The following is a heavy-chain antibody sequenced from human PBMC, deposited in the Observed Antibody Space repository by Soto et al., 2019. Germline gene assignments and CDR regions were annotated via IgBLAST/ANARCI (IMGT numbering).Heavy chain of an antibody. CDR3: GCQKVKTHPYCFDN. V-gene: IGHV3-21*01. D-gene: IGHD3-10*01. CDR1: GLTFSGYT. Sequence: VGSLRLSCAFSGLTFSGYTMSWVRQAPGKGLEWVSRLNRSGTSIYYADSVKGRFTISRDNSKNSVYLQMNSLRAEDTAVYYCGCQKVKTHPYCFDNWGQGTLVTVSS. CDR2: LNRSGTSI. J-gene: IGHJ4*02.